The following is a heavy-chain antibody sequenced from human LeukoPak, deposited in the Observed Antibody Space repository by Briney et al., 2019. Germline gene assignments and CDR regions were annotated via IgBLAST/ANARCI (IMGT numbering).Heavy chain of an antibody. CDR2: ISAYNGDT. Sequence: ASVKVSCKASGYTFTNYGLSWVRQAPGQGLEWMGWISAYNGDTQYPKKFHGRVTMTRDTSTNKAYMELRSLRADDRAVYECARDRNGWLKTDLWGEGTLVSVS. CDR1: GYTFTNYG. J-gene: IGHJ4*02. D-gene: IGHD3-22*01. CDR3: ARDRNGWLKTDL. V-gene: IGHV1-18*01.